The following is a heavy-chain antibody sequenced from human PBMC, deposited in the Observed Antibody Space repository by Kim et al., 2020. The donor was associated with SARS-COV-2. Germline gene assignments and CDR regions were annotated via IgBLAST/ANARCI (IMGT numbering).Heavy chain of an antibody. D-gene: IGHD3-9*01. CDR1: GYTFTSYA. V-gene: IGHV1-3*01. CDR3: ARDSYYDIFRYYYYYMDV. CDR2: INAGNGNT. Sequence: ASVKVSCKASGYTFTSYAMHWVRQAPGQRLEWMGWINAGNGNTKYSQKFQGRVTITRDTSASTAYVELSSLRSEDTAVYYCARDSYYDIFRYYYYYMDVWGKGNTVTVAS. J-gene: IGHJ6*03.